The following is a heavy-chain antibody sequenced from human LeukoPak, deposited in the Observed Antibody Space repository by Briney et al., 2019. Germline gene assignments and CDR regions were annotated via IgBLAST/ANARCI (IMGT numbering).Heavy chain of an antibody. CDR1: GFTFGSYA. CDR2: VSGGGGNT. D-gene: IGHD5-12*01. Sequence: GGSLRLSCAGSGFTFGSYAMTWARQAPGKGLEWVSTVSGGGGNTYYADSVKGRFTISRDNSKNTLHLHMNSLRAEDTAIYYCVKDLRSETIVATGCFDSWSQGSLVTVTS. CDR3: VKDLRSETIVATGCFDS. V-gene: IGHV3-23*01. J-gene: IGHJ4*02.